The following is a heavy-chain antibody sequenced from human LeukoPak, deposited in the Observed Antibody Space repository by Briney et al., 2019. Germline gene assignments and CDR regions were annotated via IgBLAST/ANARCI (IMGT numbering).Heavy chain of an antibody. CDR1: GGSISSGDYY. CDR3: ARDTSSSWSGDLDY. V-gene: IGHV4-30-4*01. J-gene: IGHJ4*02. D-gene: IGHD6-13*01. CDR2: IYYSGST. Sequence: SQTLSLTCTVSGGSISSGDYYWSWIRQPPGKGLEWIGYIYYSGSTYYNPSLKSRVTISVDTSKNQFSLKLSSVTAADTAVYYCARDTSSSWSGDLDYWGQGTLVTVSS.